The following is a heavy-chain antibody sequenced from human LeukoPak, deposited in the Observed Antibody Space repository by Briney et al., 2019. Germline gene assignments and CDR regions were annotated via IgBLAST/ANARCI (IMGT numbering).Heavy chain of an antibody. J-gene: IGHJ4*02. V-gene: IGHV3-48*02. D-gene: IGHD3-10*01. Sequence: QPGGSQRLSCAASGFTFSTFSMNWVRQAPGKGLEWLSYISPGSSTMYYADSVKGRFTISRDNAKNSLYLQMNSLRDDDTAVYYCARDQVPFDYWGQGTLVTVSS. CDR1: GFTFSTFS. CDR2: ISPGSSTM. CDR3: ARDQVPFDY.